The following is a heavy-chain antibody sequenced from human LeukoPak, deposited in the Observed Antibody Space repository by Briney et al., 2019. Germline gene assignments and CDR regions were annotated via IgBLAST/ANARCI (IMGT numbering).Heavy chain of an antibody. CDR1: GFTFSSYD. D-gene: IGHD6-13*01. CDR2: IGTAGDT. J-gene: IGHJ4*02. V-gene: IGHV3-13*01. Sequence: GGSLRLSCAASGFTFSSYDMHWVRQATGKGLEWVSAIGTAGDTYYPGSVKGRFTISRENAKNSLYLQMNSLRAGDTAVYYCAREKAAAGSFDYWGQGTLVTVSS. CDR3: AREKAAAGSFDY.